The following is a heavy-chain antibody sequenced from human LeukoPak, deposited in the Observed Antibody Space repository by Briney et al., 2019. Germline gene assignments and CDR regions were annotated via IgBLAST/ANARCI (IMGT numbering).Heavy chain of an antibody. J-gene: IGHJ3*02. Sequence: SETLSLTCSLSGGSISTYYWTWIRQSPGKRLEWIEDISNSGNTYYNPSLKSRVTMSPDTSKNQFSLKLTSVTAADTAVYYCARVRAGTTTKRAFDIWGQGTLVTVSS. CDR2: ISNSGNT. CDR1: GGSISTYY. V-gene: IGHV4-59*01. D-gene: IGHD1-7*01. CDR3: ARVRAGTTTKRAFDI.